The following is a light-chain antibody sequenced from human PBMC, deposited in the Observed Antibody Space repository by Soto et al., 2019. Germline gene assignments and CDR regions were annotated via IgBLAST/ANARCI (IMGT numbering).Light chain of an antibody. V-gene: IGKV3-15*01. CDR2: GAS. CDR3: QQYNQWPFT. J-gene: IGKJ3*01. CDR1: QSVSSN. Sequence: ERVMTQSPATLSVSPGERATLSCRASQSVSSNLAWYQQKPGQAPRLLIYGASTRATGIPARFSGSGSGTEFTLTISSLQSEDFAVYFCQQYNQWPFTFGPGTKVDIK.